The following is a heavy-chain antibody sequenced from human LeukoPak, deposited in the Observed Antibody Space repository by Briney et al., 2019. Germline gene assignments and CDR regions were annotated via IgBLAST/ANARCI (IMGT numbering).Heavy chain of an antibody. Sequence: GGSLRLSCAASGFTFSSYATHWVRQAPGKGLEWVAVISYDGSNKYYADSVKGRFTISRDNSKNTLYLQMNSLRAEDTAVYYCAKDRPKEYQLLFDYWGQGTLVTVSS. V-gene: IGHV3-30-3*01. CDR1: GFTFSSYA. D-gene: IGHD2-2*01. CDR2: ISYDGSNK. J-gene: IGHJ4*02. CDR3: AKDRPKEYQLLFDY.